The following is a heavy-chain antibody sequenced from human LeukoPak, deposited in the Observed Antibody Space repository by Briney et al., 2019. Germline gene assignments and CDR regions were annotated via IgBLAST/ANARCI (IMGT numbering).Heavy chain of an antibody. Sequence: SETLSLTCTVSGGSISSSSYYWEWIRQPPGKGLEWIGNIYYTGSAYYSLPLKSRVTISADTPKNQLSLKLRDVTAADTAVYYCATAAAADGTVYWGQGTLVTVSS. CDR2: IYYTGSA. J-gene: IGHJ4*02. D-gene: IGHD6-13*01. V-gene: IGHV4-39*01. CDR1: GGSISSSSYY. CDR3: ATAAAADGTVY.